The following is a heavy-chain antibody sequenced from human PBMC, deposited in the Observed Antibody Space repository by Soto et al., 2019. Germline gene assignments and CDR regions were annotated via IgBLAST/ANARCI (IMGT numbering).Heavy chain of an antibody. CDR3: ARDLVPAALYYFDY. CDR1: GFTFSSYA. V-gene: IGHV3-30-3*01. D-gene: IGHD2-2*01. J-gene: IGHJ4*02. CDR2: ISYDGSNK. Sequence: QVQLVESGGGVVQPGRSLRLSCAASGFTFSSYAMHWVRQAPGKGLEWVAVISYDGSNKYYADSVKGRFTISRDNSNNTLYLQMNSLRAEDTAVYYCARDLVPAALYYFDYWGQGTLVTVSS.